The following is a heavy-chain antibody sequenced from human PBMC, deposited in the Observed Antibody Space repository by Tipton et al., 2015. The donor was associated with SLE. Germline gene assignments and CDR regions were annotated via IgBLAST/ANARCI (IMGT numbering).Heavy chain of an antibody. Sequence: TLSLTCTVSGGSLSGHYWSWIRQPPGKGLEWVGYIFDSGSTNYNPSLQSRVTISVDTSKNQFSLKVTSVTAADTAVYYCARGIQQWLANYYYYGMDVWGQGTTVTVSS. CDR1: GGSLSGHY. CDR3: ARGIQQWLANYYYYGMDV. V-gene: IGHV4-59*11. CDR2: IFDSGST. J-gene: IGHJ6*02. D-gene: IGHD6-19*01.